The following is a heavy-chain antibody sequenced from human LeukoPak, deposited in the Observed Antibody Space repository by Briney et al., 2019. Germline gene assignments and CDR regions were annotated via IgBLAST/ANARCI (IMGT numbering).Heavy chain of an antibody. D-gene: IGHD3-10*01. CDR1: GFTFRNYG. CDR2: IRSDGSDK. Sequence: GGSLRLSCAASGFTFRNYGMHWVRRTPGKGLEWVAFIRSDGSDKYYADSVKGRFTISRDNAKNSLYLQMNSLRVEDTAIYYCVKVAKYYYGSETYYFFEQWGQGTPVTASS. V-gene: IGHV3-30*02. J-gene: IGHJ4*02. CDR3: VKVAKYYYGSETYYFFEQ.